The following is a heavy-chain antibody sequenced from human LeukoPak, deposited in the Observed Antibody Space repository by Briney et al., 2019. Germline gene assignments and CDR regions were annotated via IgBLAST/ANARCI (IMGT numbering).Heavy chain of an antibody. CDR2: ISYDGSNK. D-gene: IGHD4-23*01. V-gene: IGHV3-30*18. CDR3: AKDLIAFDYGGNSGGY. CDR1: GFTFSSYG. Sequence: GRSLRLSYAASGFTFSSYGMHWVRQAPGKGLEWVAVISYDGSNKFYADSVKGRFTISRDNSKNTVYLQMNSLRVEDTAVYYCAKDLIAFDYGGNSGGYWGQGTLVTVSS. J-gene: IGHJ4*02.